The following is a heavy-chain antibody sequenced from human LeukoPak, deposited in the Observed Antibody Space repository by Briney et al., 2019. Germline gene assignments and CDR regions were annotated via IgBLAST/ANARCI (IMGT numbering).Heavy chain of an antibody. CDR1: GFTFSSYA. Sequence: GGSLRLSCAASGFTFSSYAMSWVRQAPGKGLEWVSAISGSGGSTYYADSVKGRFTISRDNAKNSLYLQMNSLRAEDTALYYCARTTVRDAFDIWGQGTMVTVSS. CDR2: ISGSGGST. CDR3: ARTTVRDAFDI. D-gene: IGHD4-11*01. J-gene: IGHJ3*02. V-gene: IGHV3-23*01.